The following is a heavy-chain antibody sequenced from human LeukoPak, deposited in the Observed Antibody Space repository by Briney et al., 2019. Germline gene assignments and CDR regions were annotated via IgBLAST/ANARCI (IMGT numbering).Heavy chain of an antibody. CDR2: IYHSGST. CDR1: GYSISSGYY. V-gene: IGHV4-38-2*02. D-gene: IGHD4-17*01. CDR3: ARGALYGLY. J-gene: IGHJ4*02. Sequence: SETLSLTCTVSGYSISSGYYWGWIRQPPGKGLEWIGSIYHSGSTYYNPSLKSRVTISVDTSKNQFPLKLSSVTAADTAVYYCARGALYGLYWGQGTLVTVSS.